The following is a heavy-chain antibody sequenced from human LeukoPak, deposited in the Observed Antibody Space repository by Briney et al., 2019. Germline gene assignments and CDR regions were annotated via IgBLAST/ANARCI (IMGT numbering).Heavy chain of an antibody. CDR3: AKIRSEVVVAATNY. Sequence: GGSLRLSCAASGFTFSSYAMSWVRQAPGKGLEWVSAISGSGGRTYYADSVKGRFTISRDNSKDTLFLQMDSLRAEDTALYYCAKIRSEVVVAATNYWGQGTLVSVSS. CDR1: GFTFSSYA. D-gene: IGHD2-15*01. CDR2: ISGSGGRT. J-gene: IGHJ4*02. V-gene: IGHV3-23*01.